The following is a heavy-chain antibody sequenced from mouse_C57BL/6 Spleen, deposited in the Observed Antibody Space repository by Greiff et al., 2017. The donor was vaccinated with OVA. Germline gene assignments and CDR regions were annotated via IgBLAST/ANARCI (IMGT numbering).Heavy chain of an antibody. V-gene: IGHV2-5*01. J-gene: IGHJ3*01. CDR1: GFSLTSYC. Sequence: QVQLQQSGPGLVQPSQSLSITCTASGFSLTSYCVHWVRQSPGQGLEWLGVIWSGGGTDYNAAFMSRLSITKDNSKSQVFFMMNSLQADDTAIYYCASELGRGFAYWGQGTLVTVSA. CDR3: ASELGRGFAY. CDR2: IWSGGGT. D-gene: IGHD4-1*01.